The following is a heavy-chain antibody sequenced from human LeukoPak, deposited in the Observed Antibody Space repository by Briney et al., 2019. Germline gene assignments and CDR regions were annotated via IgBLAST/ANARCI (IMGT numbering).Heavy chain of an antibody. J-gene: IGHJ3*02. CDR3: ARHGSGVYTFGAFDI. CDR2: IYHDGST. Sequence: SQTLSLTCAVSGDSISSGGYSWSWIRQPPGKGLEWIAYIYHDGSTYYNPSLKSRVTISVDRSKNQFSLKLYSVTAADTAVYYCARHGSGVYTFGAFDIWGQGTMVTVSS. V-gene: IGHV4-30-2*01. CDR1: GDSISSGGYS. D-gene: IGHD3-10*01.